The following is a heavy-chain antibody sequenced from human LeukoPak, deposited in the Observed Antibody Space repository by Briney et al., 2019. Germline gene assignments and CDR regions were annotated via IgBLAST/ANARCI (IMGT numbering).Heavy chain of an antibody. V-gene: IGHV4-4*07. D-gene: IGHD5-12*01. CDR1: GGSISNYY. J-gene: IGHJ4*02. CDR2: IYSTGST. Sequence: SETLSLTCTASGGSISNYYWSWIRQPAGKGLEWIGRIYSTGSTNYNPSLKSRVTMSLDTSKNQFSLSLSSVTAADTAVYYCARGGVAANVKNWGQGTLVTVSS. CDR3: ARGGVAANVKN.